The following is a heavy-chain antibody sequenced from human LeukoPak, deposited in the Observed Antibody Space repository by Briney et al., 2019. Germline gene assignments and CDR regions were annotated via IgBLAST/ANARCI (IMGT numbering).Heavy chain of an antibody. D-gene: IGHD3-9*01. CDR2: MKEDGSDI. J-gene: IGHJ4*02. V-gene: IGHV3-7*01. Sequence: GGSLRLSCVASGFSFSSYTMSWVRQAPGKGLVWVAKMKEDGSDIYYVDSVKGRFTICRDNAKNSLCLQMSSLRVEDTAVYYCARGGARYLDNWGQGTLVTVSS. CDR1: GFSFSSYT. CDR3: ARGGARYLDN.